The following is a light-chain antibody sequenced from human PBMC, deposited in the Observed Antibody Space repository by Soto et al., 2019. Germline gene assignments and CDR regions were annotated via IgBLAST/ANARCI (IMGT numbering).Light chain of an antibody. CDR3: EHLNSYPIT. V-gene: IGKV1-9*01. J-gene: IGKJ5*01. CDR1: QGISSY. CDR2: AAS. Sequence: DIQVTQSPSFLSASVGDRVVITCRASQGISSYLAWYQQKPGKAPKLLIYAASTLQSVVPSRFSGSGSGTEFTLTISSPQPDDFATYYCEHLNSYPITFGQGTRLDIK.